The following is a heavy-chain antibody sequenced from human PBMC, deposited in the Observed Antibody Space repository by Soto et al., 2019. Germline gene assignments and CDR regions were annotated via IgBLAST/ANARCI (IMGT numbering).Heavy chain of an antibody. Sequence: SVKVSCKASGYTFTGHYMHWVRQAPGQGLEWMGWINPNSVGTNYAQKFQGRVTMTRDTSISTAYMELSRLRSDDTAVYYCAREPMVRAAHGFDIWGQGTMVTVSS. J-gene: IGHJ3*02. V-gene: IGHV1-2*02. D-gene: IGHD3-10*01. CDR2: INPNSVGT. CDR1: GYTFTGHY. CDR3: AREPMVRAAHGFDI.